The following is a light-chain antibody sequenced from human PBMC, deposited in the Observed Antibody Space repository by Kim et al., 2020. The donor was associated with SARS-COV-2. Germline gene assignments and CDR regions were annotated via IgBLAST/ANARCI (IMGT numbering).Light chain of an antibody. CDR3: SSYAGSYRLV. CDR2: EVS. CDR1: SSDIGGYSY. V-gene: IGLV2-8*01. J-gene: IGLJ1*01. Sequence: QSALNQPPSASGSPGQSVTIFCTGTSSDIGGYSYVSWYQQRPGKAPKLMIYEVSRRPSGVPDRFSASKSGNTASLTVSGLQAEDEADYYCSSYAGSYRLVFGTGTKVTVL.